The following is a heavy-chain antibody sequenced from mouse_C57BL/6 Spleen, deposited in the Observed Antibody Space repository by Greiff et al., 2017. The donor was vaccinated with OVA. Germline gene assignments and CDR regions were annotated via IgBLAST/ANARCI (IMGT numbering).Heavy chain of an antibody. CDR2: ISSGGDYI. D-gene: IGHD1-1*01. V-gene: IGHV5-9-1*02. CDR1: GFTFSSYA. CDR3: TRDLVVANYDAMDY. Sequence: DVLLVESGEGLVKPGGSLKLSCAASGFTFSSYAMSWVRQTPEQRLEWVAYISSGGDYIYYADTVKGRFTISRDNARNTLYLQLSSLKSEDTAMYYCTRDLVVANYDAMDYWGQGTSVTVSS. J-gene: IGHJ4*01.